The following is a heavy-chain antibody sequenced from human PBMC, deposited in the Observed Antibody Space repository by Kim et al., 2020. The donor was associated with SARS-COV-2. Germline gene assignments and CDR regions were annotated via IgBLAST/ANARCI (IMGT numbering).Heavy chain of an antibody. Sequence: GGSLRLSCAASGFTFSTYAMSWVRQAPGKGLECVSAISGNGRTTSYADSVRGRFTISRDNSKNTLYLQMNSLRAEDTAIYYCAKSRFGGCDYWGQGTLVT. D-gene: IGHD3-10*01. V-gene: IGHV3-23*01. CDR3: AKSRFGGCDY. CDR1: GFTFSTYA. J-gene: IGHJ4*02. CDR2: ISGNGRTT.